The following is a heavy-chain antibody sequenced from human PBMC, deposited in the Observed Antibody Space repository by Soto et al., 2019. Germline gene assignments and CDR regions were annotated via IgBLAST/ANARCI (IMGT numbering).Heavy chain of an antibody. D-gene: IGHD3-22*01. J-gene: IGHJ6*02. CDR2: IYYSGST. CDR3: ARRLYYDSSGFEGGGMDV. CDR1: GGSISSSSYY. V-gene: IGHV4-39*01. Sequence: QLQLQESGPGLVKPSETLSLTCTVSGGSISSSSYYWGWIRQPPGKGLEWIGSIYYSGSTYYNPSLKSRVTISVDTSKNQFSLKLSSVTAADTAVYYFARRLYYDSSGFEGGGMDVWGQGTTVTVSS.